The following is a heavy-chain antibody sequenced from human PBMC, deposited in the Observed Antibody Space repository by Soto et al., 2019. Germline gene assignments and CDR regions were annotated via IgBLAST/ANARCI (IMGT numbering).Heavy chain of an antibody. CDR2: IIPLFGTT. V-gene: IGHV1-69*01. CDR3: ARASSHGSSWYFWFDP. D-gene: IGHD6-13*01. CDR1: GVTFSRHA. Sequence: QVQLVQSGAELRKPGSSVKVSCKSSGVTFSRHAINWVRQAPGQGLEWMGGIIPLFGTTNYAQKFKGRLTITADESTNTTYMELSILKSEDAAVYYCARASSHGSSWYFWFDPWGQGTLVTVSS. J-gene: IGHJ5*02.